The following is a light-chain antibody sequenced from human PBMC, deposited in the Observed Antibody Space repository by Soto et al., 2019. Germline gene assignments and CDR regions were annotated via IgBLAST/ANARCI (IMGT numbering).Light chain of an antibody. J-gene: IGKJ3*01. CDR3: QQYDNLLGT. CDR1: QDISNY. V-gene: IGKV1-33*01. Sequence: DIQMTQSPSSLSASVGDRVTITCQASQDISNYLNWYQQKPGKAPKLLIYDASNLETGVPSRFSGSGSGTDFTFTISSLQPEDIATYYCQQYDNLLGTFGPGTKGDIK. CDR2: DAS.